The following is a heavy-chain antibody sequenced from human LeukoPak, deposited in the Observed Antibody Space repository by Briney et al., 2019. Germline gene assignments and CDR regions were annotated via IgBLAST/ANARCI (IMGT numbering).Heavy chain of an antibody. CDR1: GGSFSSYY. J-gene: IGHJ3*01. V-gene: IGHV4-59*13. CDR3: ARVRIGETSYDASDV. D-gene: IGHD1-26*01. CDR2: IYITGST. Sequence: PSETLSLTCTVSGGSFSSYYWTWIRQPPGKGLEWIGDIYITGSTNYNPYLKRRVTMSVETSKNQFSLRLSSVTAADTAVYYCARVRIGETSYDASDVWGLGTMVTVSS.